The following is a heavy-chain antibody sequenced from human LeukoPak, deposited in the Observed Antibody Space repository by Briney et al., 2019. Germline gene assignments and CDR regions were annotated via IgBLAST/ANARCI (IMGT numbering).Heavy chain of an antibody. V-gene: IGHV3-11*01. CDR3: ARDPIAVTDYYFDY. CDR1: GFTFSDYY. J-gene: IGHJ4*02. CDR2: ISSSGSTI. Sequence: PGGSLRLSCAASGFTFSDYYMSWIRQAPGKGLEWVSYISSSGSTIYYADSVKGRFTISRDNAKNSLYLQMSSLRAEDTAVYYCARDPIAVTDYYFDYWGQGTLVTVSS. D-gene: IGHD6-19*01.